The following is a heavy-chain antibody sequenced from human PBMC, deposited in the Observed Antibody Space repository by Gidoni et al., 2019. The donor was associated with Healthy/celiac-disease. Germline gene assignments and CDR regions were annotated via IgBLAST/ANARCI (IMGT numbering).Heavy chain of an antibody. CDR3: AKGGYSSGWYGLGY. CDR1: GFTFRSYA. Sequence: EVQLLESGGGLVQPGGSLRLSCAASGFTFRSYAMSWVRQAPGKGLEWVSAVSGSGGSTYYADSVKGRFTISRDNSKNTLYLQMNSLRAEDTAVYYCAKGGYSSGWYGLGYWGQGTLVTVSS. D-gene: IGHD6-19*01. CDR2: VSGSGGST. V-gene: IGHV3-23*01. J-gene: IGHJ4*02.